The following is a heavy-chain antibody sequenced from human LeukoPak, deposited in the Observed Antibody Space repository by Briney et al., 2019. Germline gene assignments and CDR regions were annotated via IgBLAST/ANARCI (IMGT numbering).Heavy chain of an antibody. V-gene: IGHV3-21*01. Sequence: GGSLRLSCAASGFTFSSYSMNWVRQAPGKGLEWVSSSSSSSSYIYYADSVKGRFTISRDNAKNSLYLQMNSLRAEDTAVYYCARESEYDFWTGSYFDYWGQGTLVTVSS. D-gene: IGHD3-3*01. CDR3: ARESEYDFWTGSYFDY. CDR2: SSSSSSYI. J-gene: IGHJ4*02. CDR1: GFTFSSYS.